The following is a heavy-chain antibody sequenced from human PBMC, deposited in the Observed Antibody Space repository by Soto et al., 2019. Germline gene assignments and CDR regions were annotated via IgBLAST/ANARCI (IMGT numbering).Heavy chain of an antibody. CDR3: AADGPLGYCSSTSCYEGV. CDR1: GFTFTSSA. J-gene: IGHJ6*02. Sequence: SVKVSCKASGFTFTSSAVQWVRQARGQRLEWIGWIVVGSGNTNYAQKFQERVTITRDMSTSTAYMELSSLRSEDTAVYYCAADGPLGYCSSTSCYEGVWGQGTTVTVS. CDR2: IVVGSGNT. D-gene: IGHD2-2*01. V-gene: IGHV1-58*01.